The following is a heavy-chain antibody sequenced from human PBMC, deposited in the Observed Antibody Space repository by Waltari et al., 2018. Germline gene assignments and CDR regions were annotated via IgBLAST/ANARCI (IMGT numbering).Heavy chain of an antibody. J-gene: IGHJ6*02. D-gene: IGHD3-10*01. CDR3: ARPMVQFYYYGMDV. Sequence: QVQLVQSGAEVKKPGASVKVSCKASGYTFTSYAMHWVRQAPGQRLEWMGWINAGNGNTKYSQEFQGRVTITRDTSASTAYMELNSLRAEDTAVYYCARPMVQFYYYGMDVWGQGTTVTVSS. CDR1: GYTFTSYA. CDR2: INAGNGNT. V-gene: IGHV1-3*03.